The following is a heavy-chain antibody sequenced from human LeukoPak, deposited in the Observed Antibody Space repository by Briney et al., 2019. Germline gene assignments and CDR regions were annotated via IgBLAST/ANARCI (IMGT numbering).Heavy chain of an antibody. CDR3: ARGRAYGPGSYYQRKPLDY. J-gene: IGHJ4*02. D-gene: IGHD3-10*01. V-gene: IGHV4-34*01. Sequence: SETLSLTCAVYSGSFSGDYWSCIRRPPGKGLEWIGEINHSGTTKYNPSLKSRVTISVDTSKDQFSLKLSSVTAADSAIYYCARGRAYGPGSYYQRKPLDYWGQGTLVTVSS. CDR1: SGSFSGDY. CDR2: INHSGTT.